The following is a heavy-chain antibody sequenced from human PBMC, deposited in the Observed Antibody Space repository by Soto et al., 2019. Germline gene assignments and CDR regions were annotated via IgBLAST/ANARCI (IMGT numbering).Heavy chain of an antibody. Sequence: GESLKISCKGSGYSFTSYWIGWVRQMTGKGLEWMGIIYPGDSDTRYSPSFQGQVTISADKSISTAYLQWSSLKASDTAMYYCARSVRYFDWLPNWFDPWGQGTLVTVSS. J-gene: IGHJ5*02. V-gene: IGHV5-51*01. D-gene: IGHD3-9*01. CDR2: IYPGDSDT. CDR3: ARSVRYFDWLPNWFDP. CDR1: GYSFTSYW.